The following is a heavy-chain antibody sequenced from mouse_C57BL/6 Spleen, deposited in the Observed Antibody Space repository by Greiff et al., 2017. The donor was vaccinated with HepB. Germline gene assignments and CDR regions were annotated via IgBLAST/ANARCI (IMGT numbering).Heavy chain of an antibody. CDR2: IYPRSGNT. V-gene: IGHV1-81*01. CDR3: ARGDYDGRWFAY. J-gene: IGHJ3*01. CDR1: GYTFTSYG. D-gene: IGHD2-4*01. Sequence: QVQLQQSGAELARPGASVKLSCKASGYTFTSYGISWVKQRTGQGLEWIGEIYPRSGNTYYNEKFKGKATLTADKSSRTAYMELRSLTSEDSAVYCGARGDYDGRWFAYWGQGTLVTVSA.